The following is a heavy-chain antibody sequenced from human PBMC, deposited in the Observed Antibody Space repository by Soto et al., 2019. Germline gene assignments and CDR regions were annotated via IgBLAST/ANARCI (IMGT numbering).Heavy chain of an antibody. CDR1: GFTFSSYA. CDR3: ARDRSEGSSWYEFDY. J-gene: IGHJ4*02. CDR2: ISYDGSNK. Sequence: QVQLVESGGGVVQPGRSLRLSCAASGFTFSSYAMHWVRQAPGKGLEWVAVISYDGSNKYYADSVKGRFTISRDNSKNTLYLQMNSLRAEDTAVYYFARDRSEGSSWYEFDYWGQGTLVTVSS. D-gene: IGHD6-13*01. V-gene: IGHV3-30-3*01.